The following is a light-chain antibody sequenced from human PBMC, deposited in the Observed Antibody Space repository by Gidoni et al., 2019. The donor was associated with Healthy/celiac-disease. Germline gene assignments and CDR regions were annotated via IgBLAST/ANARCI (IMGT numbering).Light chain of an antibody. V-gene: IGKV3-11*01. CDR1: QSVSSY. CDR3: QQRSNWPT. CDR2: DAS. J-gene: IGKJ5*01. Sequence: VFTQSPATLALSPGERATLSGRASQSVSSYLAWYQQKPGQAPRLLIYDASNRATGIPARFSGSGSGTDFTLTISSLEPEDFAVYYCQQRSNWPTFGQXTRLEIK.